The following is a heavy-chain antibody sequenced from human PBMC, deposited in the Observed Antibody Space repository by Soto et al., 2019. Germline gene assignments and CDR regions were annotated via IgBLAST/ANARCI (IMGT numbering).Heavy chain of an antibody. CDR2: ISYDGSNK. CDR1: GFTFSSYA. Sequence: GGSLRLSCAASGFTFSSYAMHWVRQAPGKGLEWVAVISYDGSNKYYADSVKGRFTISGDNSKNTLYLQMNSLRAEDTAVYYCARGPHIVVVTAMGTHDAFDIWGQGTMVTVSS. D-gene: IGHD2-21*02. V-gene: IGHV3-30-3*01. CDR3: ARGPHIVVVTAMGTHDAFDI. J-gene: IGHJ3*02.